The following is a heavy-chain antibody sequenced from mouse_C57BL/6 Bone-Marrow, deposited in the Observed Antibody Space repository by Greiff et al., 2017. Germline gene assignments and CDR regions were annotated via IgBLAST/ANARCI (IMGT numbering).Heavy chain of an antibody. Sequence: VQLQQSGPELVKPGASVKMSCKASGYTFTDYYMHWVKQKPGKGLEWIGEIYPGSGNTYYNEKFKGKATLTADTSSSTAYMQLSSLTSEDSAVYFCARKTPRVYSNYVSTGTDAMDYWGQGTSVTVSS. D-gene: IGHD2-5*01. CDR1: YTFTDYYM. V-gene: IGHV1-83*01. CDR3: RKTPRVYSNYVSTGTDAMDY. CDR2: YPGSGNTY. J-gene: IGHJ4*01.